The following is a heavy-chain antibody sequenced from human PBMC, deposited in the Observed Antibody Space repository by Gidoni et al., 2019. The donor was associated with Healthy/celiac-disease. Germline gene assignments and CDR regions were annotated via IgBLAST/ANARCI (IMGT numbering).Heavy chain of an antibody. Sequence: QLQLQESGPGLVKPSETLSLTCTVSGGSISSRSYYWGWLRQPPGKGLEWIGSIYYSGSPYYNPSLKSRVTISVDTSKNQFSLKLSSVTAADTAVYYCARLYDSRRTDTYYFDYWGQGTLVTVSS. CDR2: IYYSGSP. CDR1: GGSISSRSYY. J-gene: IGHJ4*02. V-gene: IGHV4-39*01. CDR3: ARLYDSRRTDTYYFDY. D-gene: IGHD3-22*01.